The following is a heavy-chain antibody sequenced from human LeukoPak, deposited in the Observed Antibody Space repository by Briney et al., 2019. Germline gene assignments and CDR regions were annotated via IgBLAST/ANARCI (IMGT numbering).Heavy chain of an antibody. D-gene: IGHD1-26*01. V-gene: IGHV3-15*01. CDR1: GFTFSNAW. CDR2: IKSKTDGGTT. J-gene: IGHJ5*02. Sequence: GGSLRLSCAASGFTFSNAWMSWVRQAPGKGLEWVGRIKSKTDGGTTDYAAPVKGRFTISRDDSKNTLYLQMNSLRAEDTAVYCCAKDMDKWELFNWFDPWGQGTLVTVSS. CDR3: AKDMDKWELFNWFDP.